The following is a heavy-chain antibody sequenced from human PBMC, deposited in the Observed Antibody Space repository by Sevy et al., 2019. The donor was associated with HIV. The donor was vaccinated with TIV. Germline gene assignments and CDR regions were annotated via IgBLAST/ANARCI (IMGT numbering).Heavy chain of an antibody. CDR3: ARGVTIFGVDYYFQH. D-gene: IGHD3-3*01. J-gene: IGHJ1*01. V-gene: IGHV1-2*02. CDR2: INPNSGDT. Sequence: ASVKVSCKASGNTFTVYFVYWVRQAPGQGLEWMGWINPNSGDTNYAQNFQGRVIMTSDASISTAYMELSSLTSDDTAVYYCARGVTIFGVDYYFQHWGQGALVTVSS. CDR1: GNTFTVYF.